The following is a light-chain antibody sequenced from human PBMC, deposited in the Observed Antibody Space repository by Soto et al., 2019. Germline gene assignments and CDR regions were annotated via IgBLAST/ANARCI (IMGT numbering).Light chain of an antibody. V-gene: IGLV2-14*01. CDR3: NSYTTSETYV. CDR2: DVN. CDR1: NSDVGSYNR. J-gene: IGLJ1*01. Sequence: QSALTQPASVSVSPGQSITISCTGTNSDVGSYNRVSWYQQPPGTAPKLIIYDVNNRPSGVSYRFSGSKSGNTASLTISGLQAEDEADYYCNSYTTSETYVFGTGTKVTVL.